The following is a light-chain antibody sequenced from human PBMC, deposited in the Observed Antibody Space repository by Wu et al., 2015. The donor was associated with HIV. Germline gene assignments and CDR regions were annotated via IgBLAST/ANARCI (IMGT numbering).Light chain of an antibody. Sequence: DIQMTQSPSSLSASVGDRVTITCRASQTISYFLNWYQHKPGKAPKVLIYAASSLQSGVPSRFSGSGSGTDFTLTISSLQPEDFTTYYCQQSYNMPWTFGQGTKVEMK. CDR1: QTISYF. CDR3: QQSYNMPWT. J-gene: IGKJ1*01. V-gene: IGKV1-39*01. CDR2: AAS.